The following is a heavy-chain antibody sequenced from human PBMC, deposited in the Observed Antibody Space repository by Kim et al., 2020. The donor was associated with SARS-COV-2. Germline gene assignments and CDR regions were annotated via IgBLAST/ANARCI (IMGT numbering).Heavy chain of an antibody. CDR3: AKELGSGSYYSCSDY. V-gene: IGHV3-23*01. CDR1: GFTSSSYA. J-gene: IGHJ4*02. Sequence: GGSLRLSCASSGFTSSSYAMSWVLQAPGKWLEWVSAVSGSGGSTYYADSVKGRFTISRDNSKDTLYLQMNSLRAEDTAVYYCAKELGSGSYYSCSDYWGQGALVTGSS. D-gene: IGHD1-26*01. CDR2: VSGSGGST.